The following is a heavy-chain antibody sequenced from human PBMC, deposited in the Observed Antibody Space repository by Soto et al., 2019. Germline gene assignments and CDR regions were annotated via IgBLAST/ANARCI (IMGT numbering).Heavy chain of an antibody. CDR1: GGSSSSGSHY. Sequence: QVQLQESGPGLVKPSQTLSLTCTVSGGSSSSGSHYWSWIRQHPGKGLEWIGYIYYSGSIYYNPSLKSRVTISLDTSKNQFSLRLSSVTAADTAVYYCARAEMATITAFDIWGQGTMVTVSS. D-gene: IGHD5-12*01. V-gene: IGHV4-31*03. J-gene: IGHJ3*02. CDR2: IYYSGSI. CDR3: ARAEMATITAFDI.